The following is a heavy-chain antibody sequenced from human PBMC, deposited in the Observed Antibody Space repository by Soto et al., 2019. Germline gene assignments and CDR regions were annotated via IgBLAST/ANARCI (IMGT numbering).Heavy chain of an antibody. CDR1: SGSISTYY. CDR2: IYYTGST. CDR3: AGAPNWDYFDF. D-gene: IGHD7-27*01. J-gene: IGHJ4*02. V-gene: IGHV4-59*01. Sequence: SETLSLTCTVSSGSISTYYWSWIRQPTGKGLEWIGYIYYTGSTNYNPSLKTRVAISMDTSKNQFSLNLSSVTAADTAVYYCAGAPNWDYFDFWGLGTLVTVSS.